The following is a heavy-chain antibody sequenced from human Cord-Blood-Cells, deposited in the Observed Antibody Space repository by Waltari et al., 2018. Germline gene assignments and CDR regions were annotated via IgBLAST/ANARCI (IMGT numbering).Heavy chain of an antibody. D-gene: IGHD4-17*01. V-gene: IGHV4-39*07. CDR2: IYYSGST. CDR3: ARSAYGGNSYYYYYYMDV. CDR1: GGSISRTSYY. Sequence: QLQLQESGPGLVKPSETLSLTCTVSGGSISRTSYYWGWIRQPPGKGLEWIGSIYYSGSTYYNPSLKSRVTRSVDTSKNQFSLKLSSVTAADTAVYYCARSAYGGNSYYYYYYMDVWGKGTTVTVSS. J-gene: IGHJ6*03.